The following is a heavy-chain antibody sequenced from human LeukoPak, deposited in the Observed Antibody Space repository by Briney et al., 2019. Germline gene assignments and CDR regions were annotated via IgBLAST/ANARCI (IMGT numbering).Heavy chain of an antibody. CDR2: INPPGTNT. V-gene: IGHV1-46*01. Sequence: ATVKVSCEASGYTFTNYYMHWVRQAPGQGLEWMGLINPPGTNTNYAQKFRGRVTMTRDTSTSTVYMELSSLRSEDTAVYYCAREESGGYFDYWGQGTLVTVSS. CDR1: GYTFTNYY. D-gene: IGHD2-8*02. J-gene: IGHJ4*02. CDR3: AREESGGYFDY.